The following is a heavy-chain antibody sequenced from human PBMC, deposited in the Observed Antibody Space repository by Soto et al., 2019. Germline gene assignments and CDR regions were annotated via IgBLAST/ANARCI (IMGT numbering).Heavy chain of an antibody. J-gene: IGHJ6*03. V-gene: IGHV4-59*08. CDR2: IYYSGST. D-gene: IGHD4-4*01. CDR3: ARQSTVTTWNYYYYYMDV. CDR1: GGSISSYY. Sequence: SETLSLTCTVSGGSISSYYWSWIRQPPGKGLEWIGYIYYSGSTNYNPSLKSRVTISVDTSKNQFSLKLSSVTAADTAVYYCARQSTVTTWNYYYYYMDVWGKGTTVTVSS.